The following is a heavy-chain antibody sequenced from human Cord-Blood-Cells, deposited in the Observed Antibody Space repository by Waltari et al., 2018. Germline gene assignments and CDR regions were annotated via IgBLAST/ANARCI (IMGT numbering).Heavy chain of an antibody. CDR2: ISAYNGNT. CDR3: ARARFGGATSWFDP. Sequence: QVQLVQSGAEVKKPGALVRVPCTASGYTFTRYGISWVRQVPGQGLEWMGWISAYNGNTNYAQKLQGRVTMTTDTSTSTAYMELRSLRSDDTAVYYCARARFGGATSWFDPWGQGTLVTVSS. V-gene: IGHV1-18*01. CDR1: GYTFTRYG. J-gene: IGHJ5*02. D-gene: IGHD3-16*01.